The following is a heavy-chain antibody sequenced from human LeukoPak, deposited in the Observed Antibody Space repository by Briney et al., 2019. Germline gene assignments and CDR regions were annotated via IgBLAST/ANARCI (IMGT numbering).Heavy chain of an antibody. V-gene: IGHV3-21*06. CDR3: ARDYYGSGIDY. Sequence: GGSLRLSCAASGFTFSNYNMNWVRQAPGKGLEWVSFISSSSTYIYYADSLKGRFTISRDNAKNSLYLQMNSLRAEDTAVYYCARDYYGSGIDYWGQRTLVTVSS. J-gene: IGHJ4*02. CDR1: GFTFSNYN. CDR2: ISSSSTYI. D-gene: IGHD3-10*01.